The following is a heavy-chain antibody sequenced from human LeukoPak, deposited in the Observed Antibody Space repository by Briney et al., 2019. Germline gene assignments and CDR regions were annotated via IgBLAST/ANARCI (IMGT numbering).Heavy chain of an antibody. J-gene: IGHJ2*01. CDR1: GYTFTSYY. CDR2: INPSGGSA. CDR3: AVDTAYGWYFDL. D-gene: IGHD5-18*01. V-gene: IGHV1-46*01. Sequence: ASVKVSCKASGYTFTSYYMHWVRQAPGQGLEWMGIINPSGGSASYAQKLQGRVTMTTGTSTSTAYMELRSLRSDDTAVYYCAVDTAYGWYFDLWGRGTLVTVSS.